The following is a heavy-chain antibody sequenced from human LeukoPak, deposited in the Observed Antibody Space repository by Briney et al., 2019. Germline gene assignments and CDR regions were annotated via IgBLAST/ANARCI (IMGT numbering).Heavy chain of an antibody. Sequence: SETLSLTCAVYGGSFSGYYWSWIRQPPGKGLEWIGEINHSGSTNYNPSLKNRVTISVDTSKNQFSLKLSSVTAADTAVYYCAVIVGATMNWFDPWGQGTLVTVSS. D-gene: IGHD1-26*01. CDR2: INHSGST. CDR3: AVIVGATMNWFDP. J-gene: IGHJ5*02. V-gene: IGHV4-34*01. CDR1: GGSFSGYY.